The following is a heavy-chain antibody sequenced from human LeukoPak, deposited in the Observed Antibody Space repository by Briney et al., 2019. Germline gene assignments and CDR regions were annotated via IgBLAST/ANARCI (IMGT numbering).Heavy chain of an antibody. CDR2: IIPIFGTA. CDR1: GGTFSSYA. Sequence: ASVKVSCKASGGTFSSYAISWVRQAPGQGLEWMGGIIPIFGTANYAQKFQGRVTMTEDTSTDTAYLELSSLRSEDTAVYYCATILLSKKRYYDFWTSAFDFWGQGTLVTVSS. D-gene: IGHD3-3*01. J-gene: IGHJ3*01. V-gene: IGHV1-69*06. CDR3: ATILLSKKRYYDFWTSAFDF.